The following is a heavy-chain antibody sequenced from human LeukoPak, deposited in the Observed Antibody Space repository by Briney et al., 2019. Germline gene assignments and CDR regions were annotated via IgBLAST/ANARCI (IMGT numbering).Heavy chain of an antibody. CDR1: GYTFTSYD. D-gene: IGHD2-2*01. Sequence: ASVKVSCKASGYTFTSYDINWVRQATGQGLEWMGWMNPNSGNTGYAQKFQGRVTMTRNTSISTAYMGLSSLRSEDTAVYYCARAVRVVVPAAPSRGSTYYFDYWGQGTLVTVSS. CDR2: MNPNSGNT. CDR3: ARAVRVVVPAAPSRGSTYYFDY. V-gene: IGHV1-8*01. J-gene: IGHJ4*02.